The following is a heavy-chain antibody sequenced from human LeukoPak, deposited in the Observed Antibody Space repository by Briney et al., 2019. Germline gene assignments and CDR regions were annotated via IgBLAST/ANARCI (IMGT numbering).Heavy chain of an antibody. D-gene: IGHD4-17*01. CDR3: ARDGGYGDYPHFDY. V-gene: IGHV3-11*01. Sequence: GGSLRLSWAASGFTFNKYYMNWISQAPGKGLEWLSYISSSNITMYYADSVKGRFTISRDNAKKSLYLQMNSLRPDDTAVYYCARDGGYGDYPHFDYWGQGTLVTVSS. J-gene: IGHJ4*01. CDR1: GFTFNKYY. CDR2: ISSSNITM.